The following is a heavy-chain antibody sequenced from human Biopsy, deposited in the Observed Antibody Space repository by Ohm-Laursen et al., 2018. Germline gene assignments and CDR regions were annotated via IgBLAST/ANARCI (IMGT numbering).Heavy chain of an antibody. J-gene: IGHJ4*02. V-gene: IGHV4-59*07. D-gene: IGHD1-26*01. CDR2: FRFEDRT. CDR1: GGSISNYF. Sequence: SDTLSLTCAVSGGSISNYFWTWIRQPPGKGLEWIGYFRFEDRTSYNSSLKSRVTISADTSKNQFSLSLSSVTAADTAVYYCALGGGSYVNFDYWGQGILVTVSS. CDR3: ALGGGSYVNFDY.